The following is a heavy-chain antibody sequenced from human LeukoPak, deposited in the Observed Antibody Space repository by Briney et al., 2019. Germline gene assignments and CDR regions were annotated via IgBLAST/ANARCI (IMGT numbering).Heavy chain of an antibody. D-gene: IGHD4-17*01. Sequence: SEALSLTCTVSGGSVSSGSFYWSWIRQPPGRTLEWIGYIYYSGSTNSNPSLKSRVTISVDTSKNQLSLKLSSVTAADTAVYYCARGRYGDYHAFDIWGQGTMVTVSS. CDR3: ARGRYGDYHAFDI. V-gene: IGHV4-61*01. CDR2: IYYSGST. J-gene: IGHJ3*02. CDR1: GGSVSSGSFY.